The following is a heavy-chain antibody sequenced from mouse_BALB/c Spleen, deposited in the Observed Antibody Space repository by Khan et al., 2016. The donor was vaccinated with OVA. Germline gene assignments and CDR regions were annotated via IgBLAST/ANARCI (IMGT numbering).Heavy chain of an antibody. CDR2: INPSNGYT. CDR3: VRGGAYHRNDGWFAY. Sequence: QVQLQQSGAELARPGASVKMSCKASGYTFTSYTIHWINLRPGRGLQWIGYINPSNGYTNYNQKFKDKATLTADKSSTTAFMQRNSLTSDDSALYNCVRGGAYHRNDGWFAYWGQGTLVTVSA. V-gene: IGHV1-4*01. J-gene: IGHJ3*01. CDR1: GYTFTSYT. D-gene: IGHD2-14*01.